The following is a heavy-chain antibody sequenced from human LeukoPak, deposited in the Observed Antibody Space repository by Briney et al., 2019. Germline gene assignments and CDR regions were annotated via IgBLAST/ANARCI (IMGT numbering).Heavy chain of an antibody. J-gene: IGHJ4*02. Sequence: GGSLRLSCAASGFTFSNYAMTWVPRAPGRGLEWVSAISGSGGNTYSADSVKGRFTISRDNSKNTLYLQMNSLRAEDTAVYYCARFGGGIIVVPAAMVNFDYWGQGTLVTVSS. D-gene: IGHD2-2*01. CDR2: ISGSGGNT. V-gene: IGHV3-23*01. CDR3: ARFGGGIIVVPAAMVNFDY. CDR1: GFTFSNYA.